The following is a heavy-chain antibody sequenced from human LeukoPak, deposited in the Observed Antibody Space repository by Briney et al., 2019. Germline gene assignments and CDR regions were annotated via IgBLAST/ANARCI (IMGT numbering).Heavy chain of an antibody. D-gene: IGHD6-19*01. CDR1: GFTFDDYA. CDR2: ISWNCGSI. J-gene: IGHJ4*02. CDR3: AKVHNGYSSGFDY. V-gene: IGHV3-9*01. Sequence: GRSLRLSCAASGFTFDDYAMHWVRQAPGKGLEWVSGISWNCGSIGYADSVKGRFTISRDNAKNSLYLQMNSLRAEDTALYYCAKVHNGYSSGFDYWGQGTLVTVSS.